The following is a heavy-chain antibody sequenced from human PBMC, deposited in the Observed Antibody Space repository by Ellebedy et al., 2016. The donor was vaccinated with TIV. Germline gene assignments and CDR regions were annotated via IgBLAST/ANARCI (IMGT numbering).Heavy chain of an antibody. J-gene: IGHJ6*02. V-gene: IGHV1-18*04. Sequence: AASVKVSCKASGYTFTSYGISWVRQAPGQGLEWMGWISAYNGNTNYAQKLQGRVTMTTDTSTSTAYMELRSLRSDDTAVYYCARDTSGDRYNYYYYGMDVWGQGTTVTVSS. CDR2: ISAYNGNT. D-gene: IGHD3-10*01. CDR3: ARDTSGDRYNYYYYGMDV. CDR1: GYTFTSYG.